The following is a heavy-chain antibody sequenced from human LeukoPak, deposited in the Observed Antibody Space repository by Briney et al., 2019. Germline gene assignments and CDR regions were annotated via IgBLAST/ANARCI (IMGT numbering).Heavy chain of an antibody. CDR2: IYYSGST. CDR1: GGSISSSSYY. J-gene: IGHJ5*02. CDR3: ARGFLTIFGVASNWFDP. V-gene: IGHV4-61*05. D-gene: IGHD3-3*01. Sequence: SETLSLTCTVSGGSISSSSYYWGWIRQPPGKGLEWIGYIYYSGSTNYNPSLKSRVTISVDTSKNQFSLKLSSVTAADTAVYYCARGFLTIFGVASNWFDPWGQGTLVTVSS.